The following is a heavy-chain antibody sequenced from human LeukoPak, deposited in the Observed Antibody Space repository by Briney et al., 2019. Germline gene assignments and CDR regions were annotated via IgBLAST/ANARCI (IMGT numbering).Heavy chain of an antibody. D-gene: IGHD2-2*01. V-gene: IGHV4-31*02. J-gene: IGHJ4*02. Sequence: PSETLSLTCTVSGGSISSGGDYWNWIRQHPGKGLEWIGYLYKSGNIYYNPSLKSRVTISVDTSKNQFSLKLSSVTAADTAVYYCARAPQAYCSVTACYIFDYWGQGTLVTVSS. CDR1: GGSISSGGDY. CDR2: LYKSGNI. CDR3: ARAPQAYCSVTACYIFDY.